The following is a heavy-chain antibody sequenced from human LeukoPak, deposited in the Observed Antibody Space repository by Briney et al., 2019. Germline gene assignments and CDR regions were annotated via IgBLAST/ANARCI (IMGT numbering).Heavy chain of an antibody. V-gene: IGHV4-39*01. J-gene: IGHJ4*02. CDR1: GGSISRSSYY. CDR3: ARTATSYSYGYLGN. Sequence: SETLSLTCTVSGGSISRSSYYWGWIRQPPGKGLEWIGTIYYSGITYYSPSLKSRVMISVDTSKNQFSLKLSSVTAADTAAYYCARTATSYSYGYLGNWGQGTLVTVSS. CDR2: IYYSGIT. D-gene: IGHD5-18*01.